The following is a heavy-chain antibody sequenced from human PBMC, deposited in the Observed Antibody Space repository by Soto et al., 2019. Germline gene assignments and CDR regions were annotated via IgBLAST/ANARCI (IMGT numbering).Heavy chain of an antibody. CDR1: GGTFSSYA. Sequence: QVQLVQSGAEVKKPGSSVKVSCKASGGTFSSYAISWVRQAPGQGLEWMGGLIPIFGTANYAQKFQGRVTITADKSTSKAYMELSSLRSEDTAVYYCAKVLAAAGTEKYYYYGMDVWGQGTTVTVSS. D-gene: IGHD6-13*01. J-gene: IGHJ6*02. CDR3: AKVLAAAGTEKYYYYGMDV. V-gene: IGHV1-69*06. CDR2: LIPIFGTA.